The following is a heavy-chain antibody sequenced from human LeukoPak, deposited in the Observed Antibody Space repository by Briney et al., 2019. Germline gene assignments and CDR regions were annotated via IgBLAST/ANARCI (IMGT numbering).Heavy chain of an antibody. Sequence: GGSLRFSCAASGFTFSSYEMNWVRQAPGKGLEWVSYISSSGSTIYYADSVKGRFTISRDNAKNSLYLQMNSLRAEDTAVYYCARDFPQITGTDYYYYGMDVWGQGTTVTVSS. J-gene: IGHJ6*02. CDR3: ARDFPQITGTDYYYYGMDV. CDR2: ISSSGSTI. CDR1: GFTFSSYE. D-gene: IGHD1-20*01. V-gene: IGHV3-48*03.